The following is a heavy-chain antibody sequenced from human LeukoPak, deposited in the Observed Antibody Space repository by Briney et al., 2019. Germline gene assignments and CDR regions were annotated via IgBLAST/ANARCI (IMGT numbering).Heavy chain of an antibody. CDR3: AKVPVVVVPAAINWFDP. CDR1: GFTFSSYA. D-gene: IGHD2-2*01. V-gene: IGHV3-23*01. Sequence: GGSLRLSCAASGFTFSSYAMSWVRQAPGKGLEWVSAISGSDGSTYYADSVKGRFTISRDNSKNTLYLQMNSLRAEDTAVYYCAKVPVVVVPAAINWFDPWGQGTLVTVSS. J-gene: IGHJ5*02. CDR2: ISGSDGST.